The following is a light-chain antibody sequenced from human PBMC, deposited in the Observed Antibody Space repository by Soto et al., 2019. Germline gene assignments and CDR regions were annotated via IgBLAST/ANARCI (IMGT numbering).Light chain of an antibody. CDR3: QQRSHWPRGT. J-gene: IGKJ4*01. Sequence: EIVLTQSPATLSLSPGERATLSCRASQSVSSYLAWYQKKPGQAPRLLIYDASNRATGIPARFSGSGSGTDFTLTISSLEPEDFAVYYCQQRSHWPRGTFGGGTKVEIK. CDR2: DAS. V-gene: IGKV3-11*01. CDR1: QSVSSY.